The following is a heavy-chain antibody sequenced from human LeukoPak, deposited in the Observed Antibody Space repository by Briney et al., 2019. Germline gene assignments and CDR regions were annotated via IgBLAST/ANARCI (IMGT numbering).Heavy chain of an antibody. CDR1: GGSISSGGYY. Sequence: PSETLSLTCTVSGGSISSGGYYWSWIRQHPGKGLEWIGYIYYSGSTYYNPSLKSRVTISVDTSKNQFSLKLSSVTAADTAVYYCARDRAVAGTFDYWGQGTLVTVSS. CDR3: ARDRAVAGTFDY. J-gene: IGHJ4*02. V-gene: IGHV4-31*03. D-gene: IGHD6-19*01. CDR2: IYYSGST.